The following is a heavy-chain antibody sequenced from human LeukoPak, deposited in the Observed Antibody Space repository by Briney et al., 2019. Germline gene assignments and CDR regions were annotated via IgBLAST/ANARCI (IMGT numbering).Heavy chain of an antibody. CDR3: ASRLPTVTTYYYYGMDV. CDR2: INTNTGNP. Sequence: ASVKVSCTASGYTFTSYAMNWVRQAPGQGLEWMGWINTNTGNPTYAQGFTGRFVSSLDTSVSTAYLQISSLKAEDTAVYYCASRLPTVTTYYYYGMDVWGQGTTVTVSS. J-gene: IGHJ6*02. CDR1: GYTFTSYA. V-gene: IGHV7-4-1*02. D-gene: IGHD4-17*01.